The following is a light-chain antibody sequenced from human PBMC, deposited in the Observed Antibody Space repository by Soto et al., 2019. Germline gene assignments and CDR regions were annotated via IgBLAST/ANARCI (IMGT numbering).Light chain of an antibody. CDR1: SSDVGGYNY. J-gene: IGLJ2*01. Sequence: QSVLTQPPSASGSPGQSVTISCNGTSSDVGGYNYVSWYQQQSGKTPKLIIYEVTKRPSGVPDRFSGSKSGNTASLTVSGLQAEDEADYYCSSYGGDNNWGVFGGGTKLTVL. CDR2: EVT. V-gene: IGLV2-8*01. CDR3: SSYGGDNNWGV.